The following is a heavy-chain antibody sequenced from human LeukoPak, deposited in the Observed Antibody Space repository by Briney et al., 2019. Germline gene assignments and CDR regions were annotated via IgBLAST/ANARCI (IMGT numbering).Heavy chain of an antibody. J-gene: IGHJ4*02. D-gene: IGHD2-15*01. CDR2: INHSEGP. CDR3: ARYSRGVGAASDY. CDR1: GGSFSSYY. Sequence: SETLSLTCAVYGGSFSSYYWSWIRQPPEKWLEWIGEINHSEGPNYNPSIKSRVTMSLDTSKNQFSLKLTSVTAADTAVYYCARYSRGVGAASDYWGQGTLVTVSP. V-gene: IGHV4-34*01.